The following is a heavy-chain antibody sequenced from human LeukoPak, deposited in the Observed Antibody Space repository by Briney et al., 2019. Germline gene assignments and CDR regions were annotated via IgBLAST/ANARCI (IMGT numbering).Heavy chain of an antibody. CDR3: ARDHGYGDAVYWYFDL. D-gene: IGHD4-17*01. Sequence: GGSLRLSCAASGFTFSSYSMNWVRQAPGKGLEWISFISSSRTTIYYADSVEGRFTISRDNAENSLYLQMNSLRAEDTAVYYCARDHGYGDAVYWYFDLWGRGTLVTVSS. CDR2: ISSSRTTI. CDR1: GFTFSSYS. V-gene: IGHV3-48*01. J-gene: IGHJ2*01.